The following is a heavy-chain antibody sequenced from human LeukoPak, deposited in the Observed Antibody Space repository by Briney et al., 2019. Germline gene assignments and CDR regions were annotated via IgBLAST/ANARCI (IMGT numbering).Heavy chain of an antibody. V-gene: IGHV3-48*03. CDR3: ARDKTSYYYDSSGYFDY. CDR2: ISSSGSTI. J-gene: IGHJ4*02. CDR1: EFTFSSYE. Sequence: PGGSLRLSCAASEFTFSSYEMNWVRQAPGKGLEWVSYISSSGSTIYYADSVKGRFTISRDNAKNSLYLQMNSLRAEDTAVYYCARDKTSYYYDSSGYFDYWGQGTLVTVSS. D-gene: IGHD3-22*01.